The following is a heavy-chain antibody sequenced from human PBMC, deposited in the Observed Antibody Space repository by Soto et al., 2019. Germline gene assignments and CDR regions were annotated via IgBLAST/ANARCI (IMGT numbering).Heavy chain of an antibody. J-gene: IGHJ4*02. D-gene: IGHD5-18*01. V-gene: IGHV1-18*04. Sequence: GASVKVSCKASGYTFTSYGISWVRQAPGQGLEWMGWISAYNGNTNYAQKLQGRVTMTTDTSTSTAYMELRSLRAEDTAVYYCARDFYGGYTYGPGDYWGQGALVTVSS. CDR2: ISAYNGNT. CDR3: ARDFYGGYTYGPGDY. CDR1: GYTFTSYG.